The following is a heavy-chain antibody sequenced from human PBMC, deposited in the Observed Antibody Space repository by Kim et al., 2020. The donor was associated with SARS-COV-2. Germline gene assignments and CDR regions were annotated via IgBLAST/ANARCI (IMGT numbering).Heavy chain of an antibody. CDR2: INPNSGGT. D-gene: IGHD3-22*01. Sequence: ASVKVSCKASGYTFTGYYMHWVRQAPGQGLEWMGRINPNSGGTNYAQKFQGRVTMTRDTSISTAYMELSRLRSDDTAVYYCARVGYYDSSGYPSFDYWGQGTLVTVSS. CDR3: ARVGYYDSSGYPSFDY. J-gene: IGHJ4*02. CDR1: GYTFTGYY. V-gene: IGHV1-2*06.